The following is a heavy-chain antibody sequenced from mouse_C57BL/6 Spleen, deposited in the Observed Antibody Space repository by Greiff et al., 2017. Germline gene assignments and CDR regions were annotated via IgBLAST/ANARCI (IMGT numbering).Heavy chain of an antibody. J-gene: IGHJ2*01. CDR3: ARSGYYGREDFDD. Sequence: VQLQQPGTELVKPGASVKLSCKASGYTFTRYWMHWVKQRPGQGLEWIGNINPSNGGTTYNEKLKSKATLTVDTYSSTAYMQRSIRTYEYSAVYNWARSGYYGREDFDDWGQGTTLTVSS. D-gene: IGHD1-1*01. CDR2: INPSNGGT. V-gene: IGHV1-53*01. CDR1: GYTFTRYW.